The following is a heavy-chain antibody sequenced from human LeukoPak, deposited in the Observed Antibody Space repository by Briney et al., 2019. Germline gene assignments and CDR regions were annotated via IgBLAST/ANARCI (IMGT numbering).Heavy chain of an antibody. CDR1: GGSISTYY. Sequence: PSETLSLTCTVSGGSISTYYWSWVRQPPGKGLEWNGYIYHRGSTNYNPSLKSRVTISINTSKNQFSLKVSSVTAADTAVYYCAREGIVVVGALDVWGQGTTVTVSS. J-gene: IGHJ6*02. V-gene: IGHV4-59*12. CDR3: AREGIVVVGALDV. CDR2: IYHRGST. D-gene: IGHD2-15*01.